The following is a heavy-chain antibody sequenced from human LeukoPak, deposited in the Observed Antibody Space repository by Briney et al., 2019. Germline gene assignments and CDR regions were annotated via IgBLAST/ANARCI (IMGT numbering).Heavy chain of an antibody. CDR2: IRSKANGYAT. V-gene: IGHV3-73*01. Sequence: GGSLKLSCAASGFTFSGSAMHWVRQASGKGLEWVGRIRSKANGYATAYAASVKGRFTISRDDSKNTAYLQMNSLKTEDTAVYYCTRGDTAMVTNAFDIWGQGTMVTVSS. D-gene: IGHD5-18*01. CDR1: GFTFSGSA. J-gene: IGHJ3*02. CDR3: TRGDTAMVTNAFDI.